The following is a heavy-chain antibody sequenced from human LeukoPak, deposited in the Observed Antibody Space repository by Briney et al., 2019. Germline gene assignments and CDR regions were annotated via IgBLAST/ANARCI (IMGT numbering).Heavy chain of an antibody. V-gene: IGHV1-8*02. D-gene: IGHD3-10*01. Sequence: ASVKVFCKASGYTFTSYGISRVRQAPGQGLEWVGWLNPNSGNTGYAQKFQGRVTMTRHTSISTDYMELSSLRSEDTAVYYCARRIQITMVRGPKALGYWGQGNLVTVSS. CDR3: ARRIQITMVRGPKALGY. CDR2: LNPNSGNT. J-gene: IGHJ4*02. CDR1: GYTFTSYG.